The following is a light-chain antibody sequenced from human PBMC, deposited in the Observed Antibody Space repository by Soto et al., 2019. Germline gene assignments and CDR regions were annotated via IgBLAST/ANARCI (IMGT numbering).Light chain of an antibody. Sequence: QSVLTQPPSVSGAPGQRVTISCTGSSSNIGAGYDVHWYQQLPGTAPKLLIQGNSNRPSGVPDRFSGSKSGTSASLAITGLQAEDEADYYCQSYDSSLSGWVFCGGTKLTVL. J-gene: IGLJ3*02. V-gene: IGLV1-40*01. CDR2: GNS. CDR1: SSNIGAGYD. CDR3: QSYDSSLSGWV.